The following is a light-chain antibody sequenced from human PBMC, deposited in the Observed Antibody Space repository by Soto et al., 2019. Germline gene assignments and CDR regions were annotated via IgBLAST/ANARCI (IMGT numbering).Light chain of an antibody. Sequence: QSVLTQPPSVSGAPGQRVTISCTGSSSNIGAGYDVHWYQQLPGTAPKLLMYRNSNRPSGVPDRFSGSKSGTSASLAITGLQAEDEADYYCQSSDSSLRGVFGGGTKLTVL. J-gene: IGLJ2*01. CDR2: RNS. V-gene: IGLV1-40*01. CDR3: QSSDSSLRGV. CDR1: SSNIGAGYD.